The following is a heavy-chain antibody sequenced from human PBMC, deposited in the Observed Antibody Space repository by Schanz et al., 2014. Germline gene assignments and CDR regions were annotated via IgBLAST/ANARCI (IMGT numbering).Heavy chain of an antibody. V-gene: IGHV1-18*01. Sequence: QVQLVQSGAEVKKPGASVKVSCKTSGYTFSDYGITWVRQAPGQGLEWVGWISAQTGDTRYAQKMQGRVTMTRDVSSTTAFLELRSLRYDDTAVYYCARPSDSSWYMDVWGKGTTVTVSS. CDR2: ISAQTGDT. D-gene: IGHD2-21*02. CDR3: ARPSDSSWYMDV. J-gene: IGHJ6*03. CDR1: GYTFSDYG.